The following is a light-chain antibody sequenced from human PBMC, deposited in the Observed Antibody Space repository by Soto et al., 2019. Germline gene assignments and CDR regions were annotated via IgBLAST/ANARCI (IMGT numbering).Light chain of an antibody. V-gene: IGKV1-6*01. J-gene: IGKJ4*01. CDR3: QQANSFPLT. CDR2: AAS. CDR1: QAIRTA. Sequence: AIPLSQSTSSLSASVVDRATITCMASQAIRTALGWYQQKPGKAPKLLIYAASSLQSGVPSRFSGSGSGTDFTLTISSLQPEDFATYYCQQANSFPLTFGGGTKAAIK.